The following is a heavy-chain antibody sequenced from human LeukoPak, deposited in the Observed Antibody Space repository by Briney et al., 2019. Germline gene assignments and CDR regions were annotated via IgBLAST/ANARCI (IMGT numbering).Heavy chain of an antibody. J-gene: IGHJ4*02. CDR2: VFYPGST. CDR1: GGPIDRHY. Sequence: SEALSLTCTVSGGPIDRHYWSWIRQPPGKGLEWIGYVFYPGSTNYNPSLKSRVTMSLDTSRDQFSLRLTSVTAADTAIYYCASRPAGSTWYGVFDYWSQGTLVTVSS. D-gene: IGHD6-13*01. V-gene: IGHV4-59*11. CDR3: ASRPAGSTWYGVFDY.